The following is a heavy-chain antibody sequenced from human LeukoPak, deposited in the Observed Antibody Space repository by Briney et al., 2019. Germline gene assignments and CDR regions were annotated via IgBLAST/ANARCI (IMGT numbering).Heavy chain of an antibody. CDR1: GFTFNSYW. V-gene: IGHV3-74*01. CDR3: ARDHCSWELPPDY. J-gene: IGHJ4*02. Sequence: PGGSLRLSCAASGFTFNSYWMHWVRQAPGKGLVWVSRINTGGSTISYADSVKGRLTISRDNAKNTLYLQMNSLRAEDTAVYYCARDHCSWELPPDYWGQGTLVTVSS. CDR2: INTGGSTI. D-gene: IGHD6-13*01.